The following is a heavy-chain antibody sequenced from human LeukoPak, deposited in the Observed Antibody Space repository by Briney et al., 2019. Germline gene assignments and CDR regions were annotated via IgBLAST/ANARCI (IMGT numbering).Heavy chain of an antibody. CDR3: ARSEGYYFDQ. CDR2: IYYSGST. Sequence: NASETLSLTCTVSGGSISSGGYYWSWIRQPPGKGLEWIGYIYYSGSTYYNPSLKSRVTISVDTSKNQFSLKLSSVTAADTAVYYCARSEGYYFDQWGQGTLVTVSS. V-gene: IGHV4-30-4*01. CDR1: GGSISSGGYY. J-gene: IGHJ4*02.